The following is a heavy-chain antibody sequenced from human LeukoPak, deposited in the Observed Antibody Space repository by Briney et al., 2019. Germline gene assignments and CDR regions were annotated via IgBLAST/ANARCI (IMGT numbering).Heavy chain of an antibody. V-gene: IGHV4-59*01. D-gene: IGHD3-16*01. CDR2: IYYSGTT. CDR3: ARGRGDDGLYYYGMDV. Sequence: PSETLSLTCTVSGGSISRYYWMWIRQPPGEGLEWVGFIYYSGTTDYNPSLKSRISMSVDTSRNQFSRNLSSVTGADTALYFCARGRGDDGLYYYGMDVWGHGTTVTVSS. CDR1: GGSISRYY. J-gene: IGHJ6*02.